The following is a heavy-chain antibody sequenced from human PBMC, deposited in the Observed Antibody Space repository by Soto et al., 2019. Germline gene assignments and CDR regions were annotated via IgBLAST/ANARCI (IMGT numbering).Heavy chain of an antibody. CDR3: ARSKTTVVTFHYYGMDV. CDR2: IIPIFGTA. Sequence: QVQLVQSGAEVKKPGSSVKVSCKASGGTFSSYAISWVRQAPGQGLEWMGGIIPIFGTANYAQKFQGRVRITADESTSTAYMELSSLRSDDTAVYYCARSKTTVVTFHYYGMDVCGQGTTVTVSS. D-gene: IGHD4-17*01. V-gene: IGHV1-69*12. J-gene: IGHJ6*02. CDR1: GGTFSSYA.